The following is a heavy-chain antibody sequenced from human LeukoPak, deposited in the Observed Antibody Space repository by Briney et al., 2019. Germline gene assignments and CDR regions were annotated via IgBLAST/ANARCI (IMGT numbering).Heavy chain of an antibody. Sequence: GGSLRLSCSASGINFSSHAMHWVRQAPGKGLEFLSSISDNGGMTFYADSVKGRFTISRDNSINTLYLQMSSLRSEDTAVYYCYVSGSTDDIDNWGQGTLVTVSS. V-gene: IGHV3-64D*06. CDR2: ISDNGGMT. D-gene: IGHD6-19*01. J-gene: IGHJ4*02. CDR1: GINFSSHA. CDR3: YVSGSTDDIDN.